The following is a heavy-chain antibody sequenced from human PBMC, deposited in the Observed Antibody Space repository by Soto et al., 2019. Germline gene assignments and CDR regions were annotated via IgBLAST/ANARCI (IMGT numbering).Heavy chain of an antibody. CDR3: ARVIFYGIPNWYFDL. V-gene: IGHV3-11*05. Sequence: QVQLVESGGGLVKPGGSLRLPCAASGFPFSDYYMSWIRQAPGKGLEWVSYISSSSSYTNYADSVKGRFTISRDNAKNSLYLQMNSLRAEDTAVYYCARVIFYGIPNWYFDLWGRGTLVTVSS. J-gene: IGHJ2*01. CDR2: ISSSSSYT. CDR1: GFPFSDYY. D-gene: IGHD3-9*01.